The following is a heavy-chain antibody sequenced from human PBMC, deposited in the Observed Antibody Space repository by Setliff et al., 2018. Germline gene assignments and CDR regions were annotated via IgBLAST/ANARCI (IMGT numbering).Heavy chain of an antibody. V-gene: IGHV3-48*01. J-gene: IGHJ6*02. D-gene: IGHD6-13*01. CDR1: GFIFSFHS. CDR2: ISSSSSTI. Sequence: GGSLRLSCAASGFIFSFHSMNWVRQAPGKGLEWVSYISSSSSTIYYADSVKGRFTISRDNAKNSLYLQMNSLRAEDTAVYYCAKVSGYSRSWYFYYYGMDVWGQGTTVTVSS. CDR3: AKVSGYSRSWYFYYYGMDV.